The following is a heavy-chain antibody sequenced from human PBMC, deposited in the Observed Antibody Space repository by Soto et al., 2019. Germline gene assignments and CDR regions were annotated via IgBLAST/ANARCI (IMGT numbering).Heavy chain of an antibody. D-gene: IGHD3-9*01. CDR2: ISSSSSYI. J-gene: IGHJ4*02. CDR3: ARDLTGWETWVDY. Sequence: GGSLRLSCAASGFTFSSYSMNWVRQAPGKGLEWVSSISSSSSYIYYADSVKGRFTISRDNAKNSLYLQMNSLRAEDTAVYYCARDLTGWETWVDYWGQGTLVTVSS. CDR1: GFTFSSYS. V-gene: IGHV3-21*01.